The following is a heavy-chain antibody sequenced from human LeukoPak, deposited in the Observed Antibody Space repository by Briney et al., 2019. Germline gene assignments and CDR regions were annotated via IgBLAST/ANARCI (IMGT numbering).Heavy chain of an antibody. V-gene: IGHV1-18*01. CDR2: INTHNGDT. D-gene: IGHD3-3*01. CDR3: ARGKAYYDFWSGSQPGPNAFDI. J-gene: IGHJ3*02. Sequence: ASVKVSCKASGYTFASFGITWVRQAPGQGLEWMGWINTHNGDTNYAQKLQGRVTMTTDTSTSTAYMELRSLRSDDTAVYYCARGKAYYDFWSGSQPGPNAFDIWGQGTMVTVSS. CDR1: GYTFASFG.